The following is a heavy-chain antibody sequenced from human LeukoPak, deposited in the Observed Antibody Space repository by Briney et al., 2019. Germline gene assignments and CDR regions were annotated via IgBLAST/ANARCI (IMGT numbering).Heavy chain of an antibody. CDR1: GGSISSGSYY. D-gene: IGHD6-13*01. Sequence: SQTLSLTCTVSGGSISSGSYYWSWIRQPAGKGLEWIGRIYTRGNTNYNPSLKSRVTISLDTPKNQFSLKLSSVTTADTAVYYCARASAAAGIAASLFDYWGQGTLVTVSS. J-gene: IGHJ4*02. CDR2: IYTRGNT. V-gene: IGHV4-61*02. CDR3: ARASAAAGIAASLFDY.